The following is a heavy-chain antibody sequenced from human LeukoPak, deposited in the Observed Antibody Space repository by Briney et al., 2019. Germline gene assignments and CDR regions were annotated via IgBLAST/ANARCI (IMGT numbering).Heavy chain of an antibody. Sequence: SETLSLTCTDSGGSMTTHHWNWIRQTPGKGLEWIGYVFDSGRTKENPSLKSRVTLSADTSKNQLSLRLSSVTAADTAVYYCTTIKRGNIFGYFDFWGQGILVTVSS. CDR2: VFDSGRT. D-gene: IGHD5-18*01. CDR1: GGSMTTHH. V-gene: IGHV4-59*11. CDR3: TTIKRGNIFGYFDF. J-gene: IGHJ4*02.